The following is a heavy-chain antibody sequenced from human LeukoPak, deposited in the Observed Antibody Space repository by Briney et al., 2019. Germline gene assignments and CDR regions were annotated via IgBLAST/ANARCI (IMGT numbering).Heavy chain of an antibody. CDR2: INPNSGGT. D-gene: IGHD3-22*01. CDR1: GYAFTGYY. Sequence: ASVKVSCKASGYAFTGYYIHWVRQAPGQGLEWMGRINPNSGGTNYAQKLQGRVTMTTDTSTSTAYMELRSLRSDDTAVYYCARATHYYDSSGYYYGDQPYDYWGQGTLVTVSS. CDR3: ARATHYYDSSGYYYGDQPYDY. J-gene: IGHJ4*02. V-gene: IGHV1-2*06.